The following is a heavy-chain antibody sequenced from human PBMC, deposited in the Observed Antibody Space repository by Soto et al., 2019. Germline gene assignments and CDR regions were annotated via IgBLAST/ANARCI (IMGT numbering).Heavy chain of an antibody. CDR2: ISAYNTNT. V-gene: IGHV1-18*01. CDR1: GYTFTSYH. Sequence: QVQLVQSGAEVKKPGASVKVSCKTSGYTFTSYHISWVRQAPGQGLEWMGWISAYNTNTNYAQKFQGRVTMTTDTEASTANMELRSLRSDDTAVYYCASDTPPTDYRGQGTLVTVSS. J-gene: IGHJ4*02. CDR3: ASDTPPTDY.